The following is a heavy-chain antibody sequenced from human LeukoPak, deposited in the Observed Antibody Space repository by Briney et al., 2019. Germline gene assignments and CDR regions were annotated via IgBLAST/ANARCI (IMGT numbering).Heavy chain of an antibody. CDR2: INPNDGST. CDR1: GYTFINYQ. V-gene: IGHV1-46*01. Sequence: ASVKVSCRTSGYTFINYQIHWVRQAPGQGLEWVALINPNDGSTTYAHKFQGRVTMTRDTSTSTVYMDLSRLTSEDTAVYYCVRAPRDSSTMLDYWGQGTLVTVSS. J-gene: IGHJ4*02. CDR3: VRAPRDSSTMLDY. D-gene: IGHD6-13*01.